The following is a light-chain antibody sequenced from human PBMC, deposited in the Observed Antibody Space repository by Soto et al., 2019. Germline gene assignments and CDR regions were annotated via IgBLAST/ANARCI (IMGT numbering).Light chain of an antibody. CDR3: QQRSNWQWT. V-gene: IGKV3-11*01. J-gene: IGKJ1*01. Sequence: EIVLSQSPATLSLSPGERATLSCRASQRIGGYLGWYQQKPGQAPRLLIYDASNRATGIPVRFSGSGSGTDYALTITNLEPEDFAIYYCQQRSNWQWTFGQGTKVDIK. CDR2: DAS. CDR1: QRIGGY.